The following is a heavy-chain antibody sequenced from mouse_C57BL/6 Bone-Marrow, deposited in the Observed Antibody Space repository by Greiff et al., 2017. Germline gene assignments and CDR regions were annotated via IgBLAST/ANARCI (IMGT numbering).Heavy chain of an antibody. CDR1: GFTFSDYY. Sequence: EVQRVESGGGLVQPGGSLKLSCAASGFTFSDYYMYWVRQTPEKRLEWVAYISNGGGSTYYPDTVKGRFTISRDNAKNTLYLQMSRLKSEDTAMYYCARQGLLLRYGFAYWGQGTLVTVSA. J-gene: IGHJ3*01. D-gene: IGHD1-1*01. CDR2: ISNGGGST. CDR3: ARQGLLLRYGFAY. V-gene: IGHV5-12*01.